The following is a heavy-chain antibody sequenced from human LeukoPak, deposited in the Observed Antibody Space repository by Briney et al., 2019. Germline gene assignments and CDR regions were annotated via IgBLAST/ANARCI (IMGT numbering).Heavy chain of an antibody. CDR1: GYTFISYG. D-gene: IGHD6-19*01. CDR2: INPNSGGT. Sequence: ASVKVSCKASGYTFISYGMNWVRQAPGQGLEWMGWINPNSGGTNYAQKFQGRVTMTRDTSISTAYMELSRLRSDDTAVYYCHVLLSVAGGLIDYWGQGTLVTVSS. V-gene: IGHV1-2*02. CDR3: HVLLSVAGGLIDY. J-gene: IGHJ4*02.